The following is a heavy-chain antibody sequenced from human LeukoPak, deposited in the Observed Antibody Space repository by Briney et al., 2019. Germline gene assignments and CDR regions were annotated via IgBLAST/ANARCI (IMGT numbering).Heavy chain of an antibody. CDR2: ISGSGGST. Sequence: PGGSLRLSCAASGFTFSSYAMSWVRQAPGKGLEWVSAISGSGGSTYYADSVKGRFTISRDNSKNTLYLQMNSLRAEDAAVYYCATTKTYDSSGYYRYYFEYWGQGTLVTVSS. CDR3: ATTKTYDSSGYYRYYFEY. J-gene: IGHJ4*02. V-gene: IGHV3-23*01. D-gene: IGHD3-22*01. CDR1: GFTFSSYA.